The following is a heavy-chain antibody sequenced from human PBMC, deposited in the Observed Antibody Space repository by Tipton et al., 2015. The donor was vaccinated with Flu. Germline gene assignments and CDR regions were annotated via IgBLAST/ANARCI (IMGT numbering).Heavy chain of an antibody. D-gene: IGHD4-17*01. J-gene: IGHJ4*02. CDR2: INPSGGST. CDR3: ATEYCDGHYQSCSSFFY. CDR1: GYTFTSYH. V-gene: IGHV1-46*01. Sequence: QMQLVQSGAEVKKPGASVKVSCKASGYTFTSYHMYWVRQAPGQGLEWMGIINPSGGSTSYAQKFQGRVTMTRDTSTSTVYMELSSLRSEDTAVYYCATEYCDGHYQSCSSFFYWGQGTLVTVSS.